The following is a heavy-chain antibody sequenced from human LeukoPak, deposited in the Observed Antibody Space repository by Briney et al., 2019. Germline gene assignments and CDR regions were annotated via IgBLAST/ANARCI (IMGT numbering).Heavy chain of an antibody. D-gene: IGHD1-7*01. Sequence: GGSLRLSCAASGFTFSSYSMNWVRQAPGKGLEWVSYISSSSSTIYYADSVKGRFTISRDNAKNSLYLQMNSLRAEDTAIYFCAREDDWNYEDYWGQGTLVTVSS. V-gene: IGHV3-48*04. J-gene: IGHJ4*02. CDR3: AREDDWNYEDY. CDR1: GFTFSSYS. CDR2: ISSSSSTI.